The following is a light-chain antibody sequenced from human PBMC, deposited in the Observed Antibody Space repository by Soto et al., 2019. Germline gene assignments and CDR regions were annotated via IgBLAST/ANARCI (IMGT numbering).Light chain of an antibody. J-gene: IGLJ1*01. V-gene: IGLV2-23*01. CDR1: SSDVGSYNL. CDR3: CSYAGSGTYV. CDR2: EGS. Sequence: QSALTQPASVSGSPGQSITISCTGTSSDVGSYNLVSWYQQHPGKAPKLMIYEGSKRPSGVSYRFSGSKSGNTASLTFSGLQAEDEADYYCCSYAGSGTYVFGTGTKLTVL.